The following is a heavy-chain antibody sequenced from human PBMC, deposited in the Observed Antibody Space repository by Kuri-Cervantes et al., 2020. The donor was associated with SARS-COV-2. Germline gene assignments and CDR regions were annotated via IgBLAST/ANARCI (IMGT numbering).Heavy chain of an antibody. J-gene: IGHJ4*02. Sequence: SETLSLTCTVSGYSISSGYYWGWIRQPPGKGLEWIGSIYHSGSTYYNPSLKSRVTISVDTSKNQFSLKLSSVTAADTAVYYCASMDFWSGYYFDYWGQGTLVTVSS. V-gene: IGHV4-38-2*02. CDR1: GYSISSGYY. CDR2: IYHSGST. CDR3: ASMDFWSGYYFDY. D-gene: IGHD3-3*01.